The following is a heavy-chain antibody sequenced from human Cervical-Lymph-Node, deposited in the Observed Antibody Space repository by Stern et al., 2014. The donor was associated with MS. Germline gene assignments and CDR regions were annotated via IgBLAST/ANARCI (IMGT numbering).Heavy chain of an antibody. CDR3: ARNPTYGSGY. V-gene: IGHV3-53*01. D-gene: IGHD3-10*01. CDR1: GFTVSRSY. CDR2: IYSAGTT. Sequence: EVQLEESGGGLMQPGGALSLSCAASGFTVSRSYMSWVRQAPGKGLEGVSVIYSAGTTYYADSVKGLFTISRDNSKNTLNLQMNSLRAEDTAVYYCARNPTYGSGYWGQGTLVTVSS. J-gene: IGHJ4*02.